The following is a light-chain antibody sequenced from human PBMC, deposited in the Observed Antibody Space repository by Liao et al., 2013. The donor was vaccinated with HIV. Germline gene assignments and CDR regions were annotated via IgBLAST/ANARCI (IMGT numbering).Light chain of an antibody. CDR2: QDT. CDR3: QAWDSSTAWV. CDR1: KLGDKY. V-gene: IGLV3-1*01. J-gene: IGLJ3*02. Sequence: SYELTQPHSVSVSPGQTASISCSGDKLGDKYVSWYQEKPGQSPVLVIYQDTKRPSGIPERFSGSNSGNTATLTISGTQAMDEADYYCQAWDSSTAWVFGGGTKLTVV.